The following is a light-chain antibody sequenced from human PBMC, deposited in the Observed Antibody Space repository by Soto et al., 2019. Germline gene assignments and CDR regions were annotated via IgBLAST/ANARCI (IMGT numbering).Light chain of an antibody. Sequence: QSVLTQPPSVSAAPGQKVTISCSGRSSNIGNNYVSWYQQLPGTAPKLLIYENNKRPSGIPDRFSGSQSGTSATLGITGLQTGDEADYYCGTWDSSRRAGGGFGGGTKLTVL. CDR3: GTWDSSRRAGGG. J-gene: IGLJ3*02. CDR2: ENN. V-gene: IGLV1-51*02. CDR1: SSNIGNNY.